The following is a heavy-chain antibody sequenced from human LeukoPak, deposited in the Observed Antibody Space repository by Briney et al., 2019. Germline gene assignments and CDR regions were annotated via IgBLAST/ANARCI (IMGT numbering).Heavy chain of an antibody. CDR2: IYYSGST. J-gene: IGHJ4*02. Sequence: SETLSLTCTVSGGSISSSSYYRGWIRQPPGKGLEWIGSIYYSGSTYYNPSLKSRATISVDTSKNQFSLKLSSVTAADTAVYYCARHPDYGDYPYYFDYWGQGTLVTVSA. CDR1: GGSISSSSYY. V-gene: IGHV4-39*01. D-gene: IGHD4-17*01. CDR3: ARHPDYGDYPYYFDY.